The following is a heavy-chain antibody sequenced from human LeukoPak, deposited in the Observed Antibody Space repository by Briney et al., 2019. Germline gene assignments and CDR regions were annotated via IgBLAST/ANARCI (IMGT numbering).Heavy chain of an antibody. Sequence: GRSLRFSCAASGFTFSSYSMNWVRQAPGKGLEWVSGISWNSGSIGYADSVKGRFTISRDNAKNSLYLQMNSLRAEDTALYYCAKDKGGGSGYYAYYFDYWGQGTLVTVSS. CDR3: AKDKGGGSGYYAYYFDY. CDR2: ISWNSGSI. D-gene: IGHD3-22*01. CDR1: GFTFSSYS. J-gene: IGHJ4*02. V-gene: IGHV3-9*01.